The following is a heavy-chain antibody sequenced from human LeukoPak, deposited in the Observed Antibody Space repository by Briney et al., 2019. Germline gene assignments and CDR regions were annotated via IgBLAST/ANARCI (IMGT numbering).Heavy chain of an antibody. CDR3: ARDVSYYYDSSGYYMGFGTFDY. Sequence: GAPVKVSCKASGYTFTSYAMNWVRQAPGQGLEWMGWINTNTGNPTYAQGFTGRFVFSLDTSVSTAYLQISSLKAEDTAVYYCARDVSYYYDSSGYYMGFGTFDYWGQGTLVTVSS. J-gene: IGHJ4*02. CDR2: INTNTGNP. D-gene: IGHD3-22*01. CDR1: GYTFTSYA. V-gene: IGHV7-4-1*02.